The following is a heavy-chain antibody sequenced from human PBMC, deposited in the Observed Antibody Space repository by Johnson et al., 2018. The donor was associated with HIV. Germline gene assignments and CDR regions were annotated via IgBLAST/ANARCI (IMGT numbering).Heavy chain of an antibody. CDR2: TQYDGSNK. J-gene: IGHJ3*02. Sequence: QVQLVESGGGLVQPGGSLRLSCAASGFSFSSYGIHWVRQAPGKGLEWVAFTQYDGSNKYYADSVTGRFTIARDNSKNTLYLQMNSLRAEDTAVYYCARDRGVVVLHGAFDIWGQGTMVTVSS. V-gene: IGHV3-30*02. CDR3: ARDRGVVVLHGAFDI. CDR1: GFSFSSYG. D-gene: IGHD2-2*01.